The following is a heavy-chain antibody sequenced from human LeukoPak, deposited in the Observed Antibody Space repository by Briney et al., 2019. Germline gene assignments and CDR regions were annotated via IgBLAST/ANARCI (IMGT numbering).Heavy chain of an antibody. V-gene: IGHV3-7*01. CDR2: IKQDGSEK. Sequence: GGSLRLSCAAPGFTFSSYWMSWVRQAPGKGLEWVANIKQDGSEKYYVDSVRGRFTISRDNAKNSLYLQMNSLRAEDTAVYYCARGDWLPLPYAFDHWGQGTLVTVSS. D-gene: IGHD5-12*01. CDR1: GFTFSSYW. J-gene: IGHJ4*02. CDR3: ARGDWLPLPYAFDH.